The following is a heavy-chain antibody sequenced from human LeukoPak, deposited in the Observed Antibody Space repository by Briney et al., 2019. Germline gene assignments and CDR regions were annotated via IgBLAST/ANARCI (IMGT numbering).Heavy chain of an antibody. V-gene: IGHV3-30-3*01. D-gene: IGHD4-17*01. CDR1: GFTFSDYA. CDR2: ISFDGSNK. Sequence: GGSLRLSRAASGFTFSDYALHWVRQAPGKGLEWVAVISFDGSNKNYGDSVKGRFTISRDNSRNTLFLQMNGLRTEDTAVYYCARDPTRGVTTMYYFDYWGQGTLVTVSS. J-gene: IGHJ4*02. CDR3: ARDPTRGVTTMYYFDY.